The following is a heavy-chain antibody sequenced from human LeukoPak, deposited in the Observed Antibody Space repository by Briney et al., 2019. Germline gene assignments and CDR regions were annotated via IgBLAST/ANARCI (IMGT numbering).Heavy chain of an antibody. CDR3: ARWSMVRGVITFGFDY. V-gene: IGHV1-69*05. CDR1: GGTFSSYA. Sequence: ASVKVSCKASGGTFSSYAISWVRQAPGQGLEWMGGIIPIFGTANYAQKFQGRVTITRDTSASTAYMELSSLRSEDTAVYYCARWSMVRGVITFGFDYWGQGTLVTVSS. J-gene: IGHJ4*02. D-gene: IGHD3-10*01. CDR2: IIPIFGTA.